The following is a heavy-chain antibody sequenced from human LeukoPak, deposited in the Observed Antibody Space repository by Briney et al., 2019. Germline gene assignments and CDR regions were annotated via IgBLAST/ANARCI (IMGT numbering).Heavy chain of an antibody. CDR3: ARMTYYYDSSGYLGYFDY. D-gene: IGHD3-22*01. CDR1: GGTFSSYA. V-gene: IGHV1-18*01. CDR2: ISAYNGNT. Sequence: ASVKVSCKASGGTFSSYAISWVRQAPGQGLEWMGWISAYNGNTNYAQKLQGRVTMTTDTSTSTAYMELRSLRSDDTAVYYCARMTYYYDSSGYLGYFDYWGQGTLVTVSS. J-gene: IGHJ4*02.